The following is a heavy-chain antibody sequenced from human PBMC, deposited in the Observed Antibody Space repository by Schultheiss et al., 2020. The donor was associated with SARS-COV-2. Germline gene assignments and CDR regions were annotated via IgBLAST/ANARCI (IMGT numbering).Heavy chain of an antibody. J-gene: IGHJ4*02. D-gene: IGHD2-2*01. V-gene: IGHV4-61*01. CDR3: ARGIRTMPLAN. CDR2: INYSGRT. Sequence: SETLSLTCTVSGGSVSSGSYYWSWIRQPPGKGLEWIGYINYSGRTNYNPSLESRVTISVDTSKNQFSLKLSSVTAADTAVYYCARGIRTMPLANWGQGTLVTVSS. CDR1: GGSVSSGSYY.